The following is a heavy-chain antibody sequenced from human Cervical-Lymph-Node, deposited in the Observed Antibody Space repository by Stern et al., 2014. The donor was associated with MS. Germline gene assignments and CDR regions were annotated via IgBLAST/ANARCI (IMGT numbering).Heavy chain of an antibody. CDR1: GGSISSEDNY. V-gene: IGHV4-30-4*01. CDR3: AVTPGTNWFDP. J-gene: IGHJ5*02. CDR2: IHYAGTT. Sequence: QVQLQESGPGLVKPSQTLSLTCTVSGGSISSEDNYWTWIRQHPGQGLEWIGYIHYAGTTYYDPSLKSRVTISLDRSKNQFSLKMKSVTAADTAVYFCAVTPGTNWFDPWGQGTLVTVSS. D-gene: IGHD2-21*02.